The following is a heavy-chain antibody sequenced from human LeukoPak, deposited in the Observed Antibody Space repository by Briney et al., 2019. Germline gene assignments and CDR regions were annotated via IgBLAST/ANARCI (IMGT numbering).Heavy chain of an antibody. Sequence: GGSLRLSCAASGFTFSSYWMSWVRQAPGKGPGWVANIEQDGSEKYYVDSVKGRFTISRDNAKNSLYLQMNGLRVEDTAVYYCARDQWSSLVGATKAFDYWGQGTLVTVSS. V-gene: IGHV3-7*01. D-gene: IGHD1-26*01. CDR3: ARDQWSSLVGATKAFDY. CDR1: GFTFSSYW. J-gene: IGHJ4*02. CDR2: IEQDGSEK.